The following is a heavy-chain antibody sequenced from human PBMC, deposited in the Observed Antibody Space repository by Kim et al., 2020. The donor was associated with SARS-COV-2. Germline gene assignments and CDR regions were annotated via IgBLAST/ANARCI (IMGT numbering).Heavy chain of an antibody. V-gene: IGHV1-8*01. Sequence: ASVKVSCTASGYTFTSYDINWVRQAPGQGLEWMGWMNPISGNTGYAQKFQGRVAMTRDRSISTAFMDLSSLTSEDTAVYYFARGPTFNDLVPPDKLQRHDLFDPWGQGTLVIVSS. CDR2: MNPISGNT. D-gene: IGHD2-2*01. J-gene: IGHJ5*02. CDR3: ARGPTFNDLVPPDKLQRHDLFDP. CDR1: GYTFTSYD.